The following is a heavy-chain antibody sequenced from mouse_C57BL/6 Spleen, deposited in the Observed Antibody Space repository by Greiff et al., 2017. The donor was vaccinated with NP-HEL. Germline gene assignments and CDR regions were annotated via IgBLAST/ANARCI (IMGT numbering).Heavy chain of an antibody. CDR3: ARSGFAY. Sequence: DVQLVESGGGLVKPGGSLKLSCAASGFTFSDYGMHWVRQAPEKGLEWVAYISSGSSTIYYADTVQGRFTISSDNAKNTLFLQMTSLRSEDTAMYYCARSGFAYWGQGTLVTVSA. CDR1: GFTFSDYG. J-gene: IGHJ3*01. CDR2: ISSGSSTI. V-gene: IGHV5-17*01.